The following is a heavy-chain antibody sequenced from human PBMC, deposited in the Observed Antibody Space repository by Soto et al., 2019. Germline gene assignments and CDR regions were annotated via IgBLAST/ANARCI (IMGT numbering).Heavy chain of an antibody. V-gene: IGHV1-8*01. D-gene: IGHD2-8*02. CDR1: GYTFTSYD. J-gene: IGHJ4*02. CDR2: MNPNSGNT. Sequence: GASVKVSCKASGYTFTSYDINWVRQATGQGFEYLGWMNPNSGNTGYVKKFQGRFTISRDNSRNTLFLEMNSLRGDDMAVYYCTGEVASGYWGQGTLVTVSS. CDR3: TGEVASGY.